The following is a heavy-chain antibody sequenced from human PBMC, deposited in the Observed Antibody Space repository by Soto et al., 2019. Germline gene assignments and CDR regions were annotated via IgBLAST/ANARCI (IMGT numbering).Heavy chain of an antibody. CDR2: ISGSGVSP. J-gene: IGHJ4*02. CDR1: GFTFSSFA. Sequence: GGSLRLSCAASGFTFSSFAMSWVRQPPGKGLEWVSAISGSGVSPYYADSVKGRFTISRDNSKNTLYMQMNSLRAEDTAVYYCAKVPNGYWGQGTLVTVSS. CDR3: AKVPNGY. V-gene: IGHV3-23*01.